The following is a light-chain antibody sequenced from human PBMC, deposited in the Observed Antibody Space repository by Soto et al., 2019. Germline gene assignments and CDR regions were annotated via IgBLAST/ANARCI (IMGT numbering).Light chain of an antibody. V-gene: IGKV3-11*01. J-gene: IGKJ5*01. CDR2: DAS. CDR3: QQRSNWPT. CDR1: QSVSSY. Sequence: EIVFTQSPATLVLAPGERATPSRRASQSVSSYLAWYQQKPGQAPRLLIYDASNRATGIPARFSGSGSGTDFTLTISSLEPEDFAVYYCQQRSNWPTFGQGTQREIK.